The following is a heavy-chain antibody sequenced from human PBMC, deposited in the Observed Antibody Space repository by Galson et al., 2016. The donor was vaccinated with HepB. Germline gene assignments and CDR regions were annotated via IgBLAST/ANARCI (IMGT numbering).Heavy chain of an antibody. CDR2: IYSGGPT. J-gene: IGHJ4*02. V-gene: IGHV3-66*02. CDR1: GFNVSRNS. D-gene: IGHD4-17*01. Sequence: SLRLPCAASGFNVSRNSMTWARKAPGKGLEYDSVIYSGGPTYYADSVKGRFTISRDNSKNTLFLYMNTLRAEDTAVYYCSRGVYGDHGWFDYWGQGTLVTVSS. CDR3: SRGVYGDHGWFDY.